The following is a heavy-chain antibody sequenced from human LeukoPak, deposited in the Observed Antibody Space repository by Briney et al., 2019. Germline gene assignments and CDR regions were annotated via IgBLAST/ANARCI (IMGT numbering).Heavy chain of an antibody. V-gene: IGHV3-48*02. CDR1: GFTFSSYS. D-gene: IGHD6-13*01. CDR2: ISSSSTI. Sequence: PGGSLRLSCAASGFTFSSYSMNWVRQAPGKGLEWVSYISSSSTIYYADSVKGRFTISRDNAKNSLYLQMNSLRDEDTAVYYCATYSSSWYFSYWGQGTLVTVSS. J-gene: IGHJ4*02. CDR3: ATYSSSWYFSY.